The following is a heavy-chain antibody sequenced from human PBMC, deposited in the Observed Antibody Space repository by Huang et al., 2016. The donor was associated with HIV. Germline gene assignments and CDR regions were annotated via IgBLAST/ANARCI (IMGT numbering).Heavy chain of an antibody. CDR2: INTKSGGT. CDR3: ARAPPDV. J-gene: IGHJ6*02. Sequence: QLHLVQSGAEVKKPGVTVKVSCQASGYSFTGYYMHWVRQAPGQGLEWMGWINTKSGGTNYAQKVQGRVNMTRDTSVNTAYMEVTELKSDDTAVYYCARAPPDVWGQGTTVTVSS. CDR1: GYSFTGYY. V-gene: IGHV1-2*02.